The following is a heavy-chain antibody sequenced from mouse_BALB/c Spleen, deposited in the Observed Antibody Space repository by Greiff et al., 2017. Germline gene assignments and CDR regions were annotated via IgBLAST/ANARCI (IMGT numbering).Heavy chain of an antibody. D-gene: IGHD1-1*01. CDR2: IWRGGST. Sequence: QVQLQQSGPSLVQPSQSLSITCTVSGFSLTSYGVHWVRQSPGKGLEWLGVIWRGGSTDYNAAFMSRLSITKDNSKSQVFFKMNSLQADDTAIYYCARLFITTVVATDYYAMDYWGQGTSVTVSS. CDR1: GFSLTSYG. V-gene: IGHV2-5-1*01. J-gene: IGHJ4*01. CDR3: ARLFITTVVATDYYAMDY.